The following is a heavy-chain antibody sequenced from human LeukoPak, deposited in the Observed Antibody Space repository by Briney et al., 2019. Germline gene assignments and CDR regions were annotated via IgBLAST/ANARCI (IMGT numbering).Heavy chain of an antibody. CDR1: GFTVSSKY. CDR3: AKGVRYFDYYDN. Sequence: GGSLRLSCAASGFTVSSKYMSWVRQAPGKGLEWDSTLYSNGNTYYADSVKGRFTISRDNSKNTLSLQMNSLRAEDTAVYYCAKGVRYFDYYDNWGQGTLVTVSS. J-gene: IGHJ4*02. CDR2: LYSNGNT. D-gene: IGHD3-9*01. V-gene: IGHV3-53*01.